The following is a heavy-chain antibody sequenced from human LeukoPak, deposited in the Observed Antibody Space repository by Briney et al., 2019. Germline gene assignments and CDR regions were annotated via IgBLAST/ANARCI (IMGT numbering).Heavy chain of an antibody. CDR3: ASPGAYGDYVGYYLDY. D-gene: IGHD4-17*01. J-gene: IGHJ4*02. CDR2: ISSSITYI. Sequence: WIRQPPGKGLEWVSSISSSITYIYYPDSVKGRFTISRDNAKNSLYLQMNSLRAEDTAVYYCASPGAYGDYVGYYLDYWGQGTLVTVSS. V-gene: IGHV3-21*01.